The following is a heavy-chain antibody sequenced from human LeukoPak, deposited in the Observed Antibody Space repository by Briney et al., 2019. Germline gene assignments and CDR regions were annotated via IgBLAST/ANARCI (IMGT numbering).Heavy chain of an antibody. CDR2: INHSGGT. J-gene: IGHJ4*02. Sequence: SETLSLTCAVSGGSFSGFYWSWIRQPPGKGLEWIGEINHSGGTNYNPSLNSQVTISVDASQNQFSLKLSSVTAADTAVYYCVIMVRGVIVSQGYFDYWGQGTLVTVSS. D-gene: IGHD3-10*01. CDR3: VIMVRGVIVSQGYFDY. V-gene: IGHV4-34*01. CDR1: GGSFSGFY.